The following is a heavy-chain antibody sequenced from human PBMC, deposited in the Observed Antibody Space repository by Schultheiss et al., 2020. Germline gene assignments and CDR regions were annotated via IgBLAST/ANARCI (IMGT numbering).Heavy chain of an antibody. CDR1: GFTFSSYA. V-gene: IGHV4-34*08. CDR3: ANLFSSSWTDWFDP. D-gene: IGHD6-13*01. J-gene: IGHJ5*02. Sequence: GSLRLSCAASGFTFSSYAMSWVRQAPGKGLEWIGEINHSGSTNYNPSLKSRVTLSVDTSKNQFSLKLSSVTAADTAVYYCANLFSSSWTDWFDPWGQGTLVTVSS. CDR2: INHSGST.